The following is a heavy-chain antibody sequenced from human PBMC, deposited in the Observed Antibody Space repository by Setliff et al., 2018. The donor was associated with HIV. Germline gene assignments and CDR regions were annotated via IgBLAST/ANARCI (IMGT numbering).Heavy chain of an antibody. CDR2: IYYSGTT. CDR3: ARLVGPYYDFWSGFQVWFDP. V-gene: IGHV4-39*01. D-gene: IGHD3-3*01. Sequence: SETLSLTCTVSDDSIKSDNYYWSWVRQPAGKGLEWSGHIYYSGTTYYNPSLKSRVSISVDASKNQFSRKLSSVTAADTAVYYCARLVGPYYDFWSGFQVWFDPWGQGTLVTVSS. J-gene: IGHJ5*02. CDR1: DDSIKSDNYY.